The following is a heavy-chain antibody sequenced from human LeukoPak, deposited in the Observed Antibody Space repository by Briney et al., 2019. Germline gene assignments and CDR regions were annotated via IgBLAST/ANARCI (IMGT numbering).Heavy chain of an antibody. V-gene: IGHV3-23*01. Sequence: GGSLRLSCAASGVTFSSYAMSWVRQAPGKGLEWVTAISGSGGSTYYADSVKGRFTISRDNSKNTLYLQMNSLRAEDTAVYYCAKAFYSSGWLFDYWGQGTLVTVSS. CDR3: AKAFYSSGWLFDY. J-gene: IGHJ4*02. CDR1: GVTFSSYA. D-gene: IGHD6-19*01. CDR2: ISGSGGST.